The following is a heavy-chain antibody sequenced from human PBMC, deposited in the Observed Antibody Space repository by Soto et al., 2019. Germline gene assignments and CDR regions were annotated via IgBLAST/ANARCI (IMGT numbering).Heavy chain of an antibody. Sequence: ASVKVSCKASGYTFINYYIHWVRQAPGQGLEWMGIFNPTSGSTNYAQKFQGRVTLTMDTSTRTVYMELSSLRFDDTAVYYCARSSFWSGYYTVMGAFDIWGQGTMVTVSS. CDR2: FNPTSGST. D-gene: IGHD3-3*01. V-gene: IGHV1-46*01. J-gene: IGHJ3*02. CDR3: ARSSFWSGYYTVMGAFDI. CDR1: GYTFINYY.